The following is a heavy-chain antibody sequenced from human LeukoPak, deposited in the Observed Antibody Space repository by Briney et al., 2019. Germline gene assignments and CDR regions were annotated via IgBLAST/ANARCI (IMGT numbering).Heavy chain of an antibody. CDR3: ARASRSHWLSQVDY. J-gene: IGHJ4*02. CDR2: ISPYNGNT. D-gene: IGHD1-26*01. CDR1: GYTFTNYG. Sequence: ASVTVSCKASGYTFTNYGISWVRQAPGQGLEWMGWISPYNGNTNYAQKFQGRVTMTTDTSTSTAYMELRSLRSDDTAVYYCARASRSHWLSQVDYWGQGALLTVSS. V-gene: IGHV1-18*01.